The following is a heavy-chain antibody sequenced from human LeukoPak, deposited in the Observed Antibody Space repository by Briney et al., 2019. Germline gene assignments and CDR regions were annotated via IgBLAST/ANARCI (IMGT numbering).Heavy chain of an antibody. CDR1: GFTFSSYW. V-gene: IGHV3-21*06. Sequence: GGSLRLSCAASGFTFSSYWMTWVRQAPGKGLEWVSSVSNSGDYIHYADSVKGRFTISRDNSKNSLYLQMNSLRAEDTAVYYCARALIGYYFDYWGQGTLVTVSS. D-gene: IGHD2-8*01. CDR3: ARALIGYYFDY. J-gene: IGHJ4*02. CDR2: VSNSGDYI.